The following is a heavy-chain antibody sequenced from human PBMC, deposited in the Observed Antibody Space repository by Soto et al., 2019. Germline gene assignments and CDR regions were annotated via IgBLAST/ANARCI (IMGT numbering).Heavy chain of an antibody. Sequence: ETLSLTCTVSGGSISSSSHFWGWIRQPPGKGLEWIGSIYYSGSTYYNPSLKSRVTISVDSSKNQFSLKLNSVTAADTAVFYCEREGGGAWFDPWGQGTLVTVSS. CDR1: GGSISSSSHF. CDR3: EREGGGAWFDP. J-gene: IGHJ5*02. V-gene: IGHV4-39*02. D-gene: IGHD3-16*01. CDR2: IYYSGST.